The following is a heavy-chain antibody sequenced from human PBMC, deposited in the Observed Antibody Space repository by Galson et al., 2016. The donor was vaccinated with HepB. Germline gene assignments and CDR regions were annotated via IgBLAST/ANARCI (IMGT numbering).Heavy chain of an antibody. CDR1: GYTFTTYA. D-gene: IGHD2-15*01. CDR3: AREYSSYAFDI. CDR2: INPGNGNT. Sequence: SVKVSCKASGYTFTTYAVNWVRQAPGHRLEWMGWINPGNGNTNYAQKFQVRVSFTRDTSAKIAYMELSSLRSEDTAVYYCAREYSSYAFDIWGQGTMVTVSS. J-gene: IGHJ3*02. V-gene: IGHV1-3*01.